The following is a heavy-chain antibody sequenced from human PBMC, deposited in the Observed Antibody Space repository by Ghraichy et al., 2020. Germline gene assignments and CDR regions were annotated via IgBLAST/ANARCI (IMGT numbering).Heavy chain of an antibody. CDR2: IYNSVNT. Sequence: SETLSLTCAVYGGSFSGYYWSWIRQPPGKGLEWIGYIYNSVNTKYNPSLKSRVTISVDTSKNQFSLKLSSVTAADTAVYYCSRGASTSRRKYYYGMDVWGQGTTVTVSS. CDR1: GGSFSGYY. J-gene: IGHJ6*02. V-gene: IGHV4-59*12. D-gene: IGHD2-2*01. CDR3: SRGASTSRRKYYYGMDV.